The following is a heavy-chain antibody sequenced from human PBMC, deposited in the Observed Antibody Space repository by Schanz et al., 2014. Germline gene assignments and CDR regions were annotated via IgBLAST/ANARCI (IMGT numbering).Heavy chain of an antibody. CDR3: ARDRVQYSSGWYSDS. Sequence: EVRLVESGGGLVKPGGSLRLSCAASGFTFSSYSMSWVRQAPGKGLEWVSSISDSSSYIYYADSVKGRFTISRDNAKNSLYLQMSSLRAEDTAVYYCARDRVQYSSGWYSDSWGQGTLVTVSS. CDR2: ISDSSSYI. D-gene: IGHD6-19*01. V-gene: IGHV3-21*02. CDR1: GFTFSSYS. J-gene: IGHJ4*02.